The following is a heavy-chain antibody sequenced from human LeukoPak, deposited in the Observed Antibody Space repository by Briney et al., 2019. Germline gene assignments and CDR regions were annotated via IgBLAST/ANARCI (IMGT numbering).Heavy chain of an antibody. CDR3: AKDITSSWYPLDN. J-gene: IGHJ4*02. CDR1: GYTFSDYY. Sequence: ASVKVSCKASGYTFSDYYMHWVRQAPGQGLEWMGRINPKSGDTNYAQEFQGRVTMTRDTSIRTDYIELSRLRSDDTAVYYCAKDITSSWYPLDNWGQGTLVTVSS. V-gene: IGHV1-2*06. CDR2: INPKSGDT. D-gene: IGHD6-13*01.